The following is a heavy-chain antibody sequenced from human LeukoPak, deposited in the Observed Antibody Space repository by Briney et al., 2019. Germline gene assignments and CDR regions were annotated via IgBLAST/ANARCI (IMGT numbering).Heavy chain of an antibody. CDR2: ISGSGGTT. J-gene: IGHJ4*02. CDR3: AKSGGGGWSHYYFDY. D-gene: IGHD3-16*01. Sequence: PGGSLRLSCAASGFTFSTYAMSWVRQAPGKGLEWVSAISGSGGTTYYADSVKGRFTISRDNSKNTLYLQMNSLRAEDTAVYYCAKSGGGGWSHYYFDYWGQGTLVTVSS. V-gene: IGHV3-23*01. CDR1: GFTFSTYA.